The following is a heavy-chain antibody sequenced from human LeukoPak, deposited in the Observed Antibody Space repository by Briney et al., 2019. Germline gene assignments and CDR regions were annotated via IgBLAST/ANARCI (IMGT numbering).Heavy chain of an antibody. CDR2: IYYSGST. CDR3: ARIGATHLFSLDY. D-gene: IGHD5-12*01. V-gene: IGHV4-30-4*08. CDR1: GGSISSGDYY. J-gene: IGHJ4*02. Sequence: SETQSLTCTVSGGSISSGDYYWSWIRQPPGKGLEWIGYIYYSGSTYYNPSLKSRVTISVDTSKNQFSLKLSSVTAADTAVYYCARIGATHLFSLDYWGQGTLVTVSS.